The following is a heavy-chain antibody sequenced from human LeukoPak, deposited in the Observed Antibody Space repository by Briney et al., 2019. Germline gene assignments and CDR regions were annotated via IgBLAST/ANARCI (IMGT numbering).Heavy chain of an antibody. CDR1: GFTVSGNY. CDR3: AKDLAYSDDY. V-gene: IGHV3-66*02. CDR2: IYSGAGA. Sequence: GGSLRLSCAASGFTVSGNYMSWFRKPPGKGLEWVSVIYSGAGAYSADSVKGRFTISRDNSRNTLFLQMNRLRVEDTGLYYCAKDLAYSDDYWGQGTLVTVSS. D-gene: IGHD3-16*01. J-gene: IGHJ4*02.